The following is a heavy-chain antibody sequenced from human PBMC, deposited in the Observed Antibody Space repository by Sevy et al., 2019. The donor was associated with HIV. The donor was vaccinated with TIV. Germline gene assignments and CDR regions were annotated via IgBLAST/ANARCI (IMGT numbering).Heavy chain of an antibody. CDR3: AREGCTKPHDY. CDR2: FSFGCGRI. V-gene: IGHV3-23*01. D-gene: IGHD2-8*01. J-gene: IGHJ4*02. Sequence: GGSLRLSCVASGFNFNIYSFSWVRQAPGKGLEWVSTFSFGCGRINYADSVQGRFTISRDDSKKTLYLEMHSLRVEDTAVYYCAREGCTKPHDYWGQGTLVTVSS. CDR1: GFNFNIYS.